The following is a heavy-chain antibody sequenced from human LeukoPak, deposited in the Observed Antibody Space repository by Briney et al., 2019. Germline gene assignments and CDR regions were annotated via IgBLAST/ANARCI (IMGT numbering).Heavy chain of an antibody. Sequence: SETLSLTCAVYGGSFSGYYWSWIRQPPGKGLEWIGEINHSGSTNHNPSLKSRVTISVDTSKNQFSLKLSSVTAADTAVYYCARERGDHYYYYYMDVWGKGTTVTISS. CDR1: GGSFSGYY. V-gene: IGHV4-34*01. J-gene: IGHJ6*03. D-gene: IGHD3-10*01. CDR3: ARERGDHYYYYYMDV. CDR2: INHSGST.